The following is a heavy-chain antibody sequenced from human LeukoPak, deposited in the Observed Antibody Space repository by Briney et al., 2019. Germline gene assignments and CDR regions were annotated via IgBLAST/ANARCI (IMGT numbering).Heavy chain of an antibody. CDR2: VSDSGGNT. CDR1: GFTFSGSA. J-gene: IGHJ4*02. D-gene: IGHD3-10*01. Sequence: GGSLRLSCAASGFTFSGSAMSWVRQAPGKGLEWLSTVSDSGGNTYYADSVKGRFTISRDNPGNTLYLRLNSLEAEDTAVYYCAKSHSEAQRGHSDYWGQGTLVIVSS. CDR3: AKSHSEAQRGHSDY. V-gene: IGHV3-23*01.